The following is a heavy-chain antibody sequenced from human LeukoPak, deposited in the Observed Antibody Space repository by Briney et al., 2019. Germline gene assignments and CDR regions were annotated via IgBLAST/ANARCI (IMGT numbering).Heavy chain of an antibody. V-gene: IGHV3-11*03. CDR2: ISGSGHDI. CDR3: AKTANVLLWFGELSYFDY. D-gene: IGHD3-10*01. J-gene: IGHJ4*02. Sequence: GGSLRLSCAASGFTFSDSYMTWVRQAPGKGVEWVAYISGSGHDINYSESVKGRFTISRDNAKNSLYLQMNSLRAEDTALYYCAKTANVLLWFGELSYFDYWGQGTLVTVSS. CDR1: GFTFSDSY.